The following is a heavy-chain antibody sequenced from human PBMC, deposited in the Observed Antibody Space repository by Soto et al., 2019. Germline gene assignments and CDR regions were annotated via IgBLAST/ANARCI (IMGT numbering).Heavy chain of an antibody. CDR3: ARERTAAAVWFDP. CDR2: INPGNGNT. J-gene: IGHJ5*02. CDR1: GYTFTSYY. D-gene: IGHD6-13*01. Sequence: GASVKVSCKASGYTFTSYYMHCVRQAPGQSLEWMGWINPGNGNTKYSQKFQGRVTITRDTSANTAYMELSSLRSEDTAIYYCARERTAAAVWFDPWGQGTLVTVSS. V-gene: IGHV1-3*01.